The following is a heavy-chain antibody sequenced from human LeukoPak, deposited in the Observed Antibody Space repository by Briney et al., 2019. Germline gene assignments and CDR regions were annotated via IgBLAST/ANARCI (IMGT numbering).Heavy chain of an antibody. CDR3: ASSKGRGYSGYDFDS. D-gene: IGHD5-12*01. CDR2: IRYDGSNK. Sequence: GGSLRLSCAASGFTFSSYDMHWVRQAPGKGLEWVAFIRYDGSNKHYADSVKGRFTISRDNSKNTLYLQMNSLRAEDTAVYYCASSKGRGYSGYDFDSWGQGTLVTVSS. J-gene: IGHJ4*02. V-gene: IGHV3-30*02. CDR1: GFTFSSYD.